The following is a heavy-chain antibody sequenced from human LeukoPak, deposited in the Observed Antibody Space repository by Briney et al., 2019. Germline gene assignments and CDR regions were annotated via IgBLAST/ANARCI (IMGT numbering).Heavy chain of an antibody. CDR1: GFTVSSNS. J-gene: IGHJ4*02. CDR3: ARVGPTGPFDY. CDR2: IFSST. Sequence: QTGGSLRLSCTVSGFTVSSNSMSWVRQAPGKGLEWVSFIFSSTHYADSVKGRFTISRDNAKNSLYLQMNSLRAEDTAVYYCARVGPTGPFDYWGQGTLVTVSS. D-gene: IGHD3/OR15-3a*01. V-gene: IGHV3-53*01.